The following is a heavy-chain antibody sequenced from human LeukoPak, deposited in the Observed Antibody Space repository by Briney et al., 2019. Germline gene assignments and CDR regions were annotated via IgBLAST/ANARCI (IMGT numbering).Heavy chain of an antibody. D-gene: IGHD3-10*01. Sequence: PSQTLSLTCAVSGGSISSNSYYWGWIRQPPGKGLEWIGSIYYSGSTYYNPSLKSRVTISVDTSTNQFSLKLSSVTAADTAVYYCARTRYYYNSRSYGAPYYFDYWGQGTLVTVSS. CDR2: IYYSGST. CDR1: GGSISSNSYY. J-gene: IGHJ4*02. CDR3: ARTRYYYNSRSYGAPYYFDY. V-gene: IGHV4-39*01.